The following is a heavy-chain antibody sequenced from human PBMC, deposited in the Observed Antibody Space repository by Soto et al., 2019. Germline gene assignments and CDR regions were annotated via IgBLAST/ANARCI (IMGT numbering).Heavy chain of an antibody. CDR1: GYTFTGYY. D-gene: IGHD2-15*01. CDR2: INPNSGGT. CDR3: ARAVGDCSGGSCYIDY. J-gene: IGHJ4*02. V-gene: IGHV1-2*04. Sequence: ASVKVSCKASGYTFTGYYMHWVRQAPGQGLEWMGWINPNSGGTNYAQKFQGWVTMTRDTSISTAYMELSRLRSDDTAVYYCARAVGDCSGGSCYIDYWGQGTLVTVSS.